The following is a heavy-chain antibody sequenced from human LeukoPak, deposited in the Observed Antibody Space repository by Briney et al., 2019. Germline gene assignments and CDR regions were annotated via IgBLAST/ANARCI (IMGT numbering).Heavy chain of an antibody. D-gene: IGHD5-18*01. CDR3: ARDEGYSYGSATYHYGLDV. Sequence: SVKGRFTISTDNAKNSLYLQMNSLRAEDTAVYYCARDEGYSYGSATYHYGLDVWGQGTTVTVSS. J-gene: IGHJ6*02. V-gene: IGHV3-21*01.